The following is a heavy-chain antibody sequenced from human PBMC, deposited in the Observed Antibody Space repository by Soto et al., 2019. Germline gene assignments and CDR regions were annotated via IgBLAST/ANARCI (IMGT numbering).Heavy chain of an antibody. V-gene: IGHV3-30*18. CDR3: AKDQLVGATMDY. CDR2: ISYDGSNE. D-gene: IGHD1-26*01. Sequence: QVQLVESGGGVVQPGRSLRLSCTTSGFTFSSYGMHWVRQAPGKGLEWVAVISYDGSNEYYADSVKGRFTISRDNSKSTLSLQMNSLRAEDTAVYYCAKDQLVGATMDYWGQGNLVTVSS. CDR1: GFTFSSYG. J-gene: IGHJ4*02.